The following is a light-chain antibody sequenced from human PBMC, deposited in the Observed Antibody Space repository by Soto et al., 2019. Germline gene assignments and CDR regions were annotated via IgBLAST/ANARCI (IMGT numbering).Light chain of an antibody. Sequence: EVVMTQSPATLSVSPGDRVTLSCRASESVHRNLAWYHQKPGQGPSLLIYYASTLATGVPDRFTGSGSGTDFTLTISSLQSEDFAVYYCQHYNTWPPTFGPGTKVEIK. CDR2: YAS. J-gene: IGKJ3*01. CDR1: ESVHRN. CDR3: QHYNTWPPT. V-gene: IGKV3-15*01.